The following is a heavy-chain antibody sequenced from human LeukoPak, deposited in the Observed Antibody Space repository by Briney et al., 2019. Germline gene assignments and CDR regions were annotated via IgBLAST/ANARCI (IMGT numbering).Heavy chain of an antibody. CDR3: ARHNNNGVDY. CDR2: IDPSDSYI. Sequence: KLGESLKISCKGSGYTFTSYWISWVRQLPGKGLEWMGRIDPSDSYISYRPSLEGHVTISADKSINTAYLQWSSLRASDTAMYYCARHNNNGVDYWGQGTLVTVSS. V-gene: IGHV5-10-1*01. D-gene: IGHD1/OR15-1a*01. CDR1: GYTFTSYW. J-gene: IGHJ4*02.